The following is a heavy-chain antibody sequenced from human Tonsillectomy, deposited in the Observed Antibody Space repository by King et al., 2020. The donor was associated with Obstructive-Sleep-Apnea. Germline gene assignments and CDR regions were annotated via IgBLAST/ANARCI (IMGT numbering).Heavy chain of an antibody. V-gene: IGHV3-30*18. D-gene: IGHD3-10*01. J-gene: IGHJ4*02. CDR3: AKDYFYASGTYSAPLDY. Sequence: VQLVESGGGVVQPGRSLRLSCAASGFTFSRYGMHWVRQGPGKGLEWVAQISYDGSHKYYADSVKGRFTISRDKSKDTLYLQMNSLRVEDTAVYFCAKDYFYASGTYSAPLDYWGQGTLVTVSS. CDR2: ISYDGSHK. CDR1: GFTFSRYG.